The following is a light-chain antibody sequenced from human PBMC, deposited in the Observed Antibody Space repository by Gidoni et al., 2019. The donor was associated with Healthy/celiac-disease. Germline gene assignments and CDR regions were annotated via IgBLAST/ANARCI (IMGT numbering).Light chain of an antibody. V-gene: IGKV1-39*01. J-gene: IGKJ4*01. Sequence: SSLSASVGDRVTITCRASQSISSYLNWYQQKPGKAPKLLIYAASSLQSGVPSRFSGSGSWTDFTLTISSLQPEDFATYYCQQSYSTLGLTFGGGTKVEIK. CDR3: QQSYSTLGLT. CDR2: AAS. CDR1: QSISSY.